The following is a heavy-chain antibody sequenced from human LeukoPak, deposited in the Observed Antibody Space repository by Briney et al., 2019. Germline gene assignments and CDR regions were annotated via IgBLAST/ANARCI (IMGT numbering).Heavy chain of an antibody. CDR3: AKATVAAAGPFDY. D-gene: IGHD6-13*01. Sequence: GGSLRLSCAASGFIFSDYFMSWIRQAPGKGLEWVSAISSSGRYMYYADSVKGRFTISRDNANNSLYLQMDSLRAEDTAVYYCAKATVAAAGPFDYWGQGTLVTVSS. CDR2: ISSSGRYM. J-gene: IGHJ4*02. V-gene: IGHV3-11*01. CDR1: GFIFSDYF.